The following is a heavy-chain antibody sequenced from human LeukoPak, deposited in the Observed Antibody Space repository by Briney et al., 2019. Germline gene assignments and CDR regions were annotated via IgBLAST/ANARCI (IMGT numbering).Heavy chain of an antibody. CDR2: INHSGST. Sequence: SSETLSLTCAVYGGSFNGYYWSWIRQPPGKGLEWIGEINHSGSTNYNPSLKSRVTISVDTSKNQFSLKLSSVTAADTAVYYCARGRYCSGGSCPDQYYYYGMDVWGQGTTVTVSS. J-gene: IGHJ6*02. CDR1: GGSFNGYY. V-gene: IGHV4-34*01. D-gene: IGHD2-15*01. CDR3: ARGRYCSGGSCPDQYYYYGMDV.